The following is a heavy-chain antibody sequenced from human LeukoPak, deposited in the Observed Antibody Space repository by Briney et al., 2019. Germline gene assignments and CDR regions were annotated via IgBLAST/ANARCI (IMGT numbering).Heavy chain of an antibody. D-gene: IGHD3-10*01. CDR3: TTDFGYYGSGSYIPYYYYYMDV. V-gene: IGHV3-30*02. Sequence: GGTLRLSCAASGFTFSSYGMSWVRQAPAKGLEWVAFIRYDGSNKYYADSVKGRLTISRDSSKNTLYLQMNSLKTEDTAVYYCTTDFGYYGSGSYIPYYYYYMDVWGKGTTATISS. CDR1: GFTFSSYG. CDR2: IRYDGSNK. J-gene: IGHJ6*03.